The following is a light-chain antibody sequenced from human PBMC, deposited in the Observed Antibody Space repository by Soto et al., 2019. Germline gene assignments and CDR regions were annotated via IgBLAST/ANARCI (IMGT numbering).Light chain of an antibody. CDR1: RSVNTN. Sequence: EIVMTQSQGTLTASPGERAILSCSASRSVNTNLALYQQKPGQAPRLLIYGASTRATGIPARFSGDGSGTEFTLTITSLQSEDFADYYCQQYNAWHSLTFGGGTQVDIK. J-gene: IGKJ4*01. CDR3: QQYNAWHSLT. CDR2: GAS. V-gene: IGKV3-15*01.